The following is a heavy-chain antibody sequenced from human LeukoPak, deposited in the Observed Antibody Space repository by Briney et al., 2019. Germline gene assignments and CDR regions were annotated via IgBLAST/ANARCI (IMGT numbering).Heavy chain of an antibody. V-gene: IGHV1-24*01. Sequence: ASVKVSCKASGYTLTELSMHWVRQAPGKGLEWMGGFDPEDGETIYAQKFQGRVTMTEDTSTDTAYMEPSSLRSEDTAVYYCATDQSATGSAPNAFDIWGQGTMVTVSS. CDR3: ATDQSATGSAPNAFDI. CDR2: FDPEDGET. CDR1: GYTLTELS. D-gene: IGHD3-9*01. J-gene: IGHJ3*02.